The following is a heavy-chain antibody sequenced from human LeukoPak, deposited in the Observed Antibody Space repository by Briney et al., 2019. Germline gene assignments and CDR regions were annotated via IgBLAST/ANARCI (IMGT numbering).Heavy chain of an antibody. V-gene: IGHV4-34*01. CDR1: GGSFSGYY. Sequence: KASETLSLTCAVYGGSFSGYYWSWIRQPPGKGLEWIEEINHSGSTNYNPSLKSRVTISVDTSKNQFSLKLSSVTAADTAVYYCARDREDSSGSTDAFDIWGQGTMVTVSS. CDR2: INHSGST. CDR3: ARDREDSSGSTDAFDI. J-gene: IGHJ3*02. D-gene: IGHD3-22*01.